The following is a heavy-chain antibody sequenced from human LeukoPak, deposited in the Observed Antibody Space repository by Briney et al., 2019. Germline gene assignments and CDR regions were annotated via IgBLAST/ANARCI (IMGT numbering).Heavy chain of an antibody. V-gene: IGHV4-39*01. CDR2: IYYSGST. J-gene: IGHJ5*02. Sequence: PSETLSLTCTVSGGSISSSSYYWGWIRQPPGKGLEWIGSIYYSGSTYYNPSLKSRVTISVDTSKNQFSLKLSSVTAADTAVYYCARHVGSCSSTSCYRTFWFDPWGQGTLVTVSS. CDR1: GGSISSSSYY. CDR3: ARHVGSCSSTSCYRTFWFDP. D-gene: IGHD2-2*02.